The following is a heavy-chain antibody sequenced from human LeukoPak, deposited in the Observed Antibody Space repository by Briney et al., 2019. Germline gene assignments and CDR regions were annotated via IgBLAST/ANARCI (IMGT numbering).Heavy chain of an antibody. CDR3: ARVTGFDIVATIFDY. CDR2: IYYSGST. CDR1: GGSISSCGYY. V-gene: IGHV4-31*03. Sequence: PSETLSLTCTVSGGSISSCGYYWSWIRQHPGKGLEWIGYIYYSGSTYYNPSLKSRVTISVDTSKNQFSLKLSSVTAADTAVYYCARVTGFDIVATIFDYWGQGTLVTVSS. J-gene: IGHJ4*02. D-gene: IGHD5-12*01.